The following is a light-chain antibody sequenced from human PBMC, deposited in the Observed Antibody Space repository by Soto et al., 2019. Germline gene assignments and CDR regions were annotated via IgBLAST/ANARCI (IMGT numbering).Light chain of an antibody. CDR1: SSNIGAGYD. V-gene: IGLV1-40*01. Sequence: QSVLTQPPSVSGAPGQRVTISCTGSSSNIGAGYDVHWYQQLPGTAPKFLMYXNSNXXXGVPDRFXGSKSGTSASLAITGXXXXXXXXXFCQSYDSSLSGVVFGGGTKLTVL. J-gene: IGLJ2*01. CDR3: QSYDSSLSGVV. CDR2: XNS.